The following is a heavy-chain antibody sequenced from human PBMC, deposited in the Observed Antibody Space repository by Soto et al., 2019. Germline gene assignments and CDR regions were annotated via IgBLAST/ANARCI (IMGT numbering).Heavy chain of an antibody. Sequence: SLRLSGAAGGWSVSSYRMSWVRHTTGKRLEWVSTINANGDNTYYADSVKGRFTISRDNSKNTLYLQMNSLRAEDTAVSYCAKYIAVAGQAARGFDYSGQRPLVTVSS. CDR3: AKYIAVAGQAARGFDY. V-gene: IGHV3-23*01. J-gene: IGHJ4*02. CDR2: INANGDNT. D-gene: IGHD6-19*01. CDR1: GWSVSSYR.